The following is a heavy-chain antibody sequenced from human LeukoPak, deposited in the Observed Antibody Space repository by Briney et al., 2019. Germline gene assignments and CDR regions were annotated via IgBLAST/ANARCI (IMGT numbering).Heavy chain of an antibody. V-gene: IGHV1-69*13. CDR2: IIPIFGTA. Sequence: SVKVSCKASGGTFSSYAISWVRQAPGQGLEWMGGIIPIFGTANYAQKFQGRVTITADESTSTAYMELSSLRSEDTAVYYCASSRYYDFWSGYQRRNYYYYGMDVWGQGTTVTVSS. CDR1: GGTFSSYA. D-gene: IGHD3-3*01. J-gene: IGHJ6*02. CDR3: ASSRYYDFWSGYQRRNYYYYGMDV.